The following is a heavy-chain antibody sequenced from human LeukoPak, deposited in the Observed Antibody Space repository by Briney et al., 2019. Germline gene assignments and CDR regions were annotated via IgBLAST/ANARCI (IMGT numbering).Heavy chain of an antibody. CDR1: GGSFSGYY. V-gene: IGHV4-34*01. Sequence: PSETLSLTCAVYGGSFSGYYWSWIRQPPGKGLEWIGEINHRGSTNYNPSLKSRVTISVDTSKNQFSLKLSSVTAADTAVYYCADLFHGDSDYWGQGTLVTVSS. CDR3: ADLFHGDSDY. D-gene: IGHD4-17*01. J-gene: IGHJ4*02. CDR2: INHRGST.